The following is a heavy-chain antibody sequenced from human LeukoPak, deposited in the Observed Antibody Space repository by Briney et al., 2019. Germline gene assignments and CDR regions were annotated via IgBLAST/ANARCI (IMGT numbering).Heavy chain of an antibody. CDR2: ISYDGSNK. CDR1: GFTFSSYA. V-gene: IGHV3-30-3*01. Sequence: PGGSLRLSCAASGFTFSSYAMHWVRQAPGKGLEWVAVISYDGSNKYYADSVKGRFTISRDNAKNSLYLQMNSLRAEDTAVYYCARALRITIFGVVTHHDAFDIWGQGTMVTVSS. CDR3: ARALRITIFGVVTHHDAFDI. J-gene: IGHJ3*02. D-gene: IGHD3-3*01.